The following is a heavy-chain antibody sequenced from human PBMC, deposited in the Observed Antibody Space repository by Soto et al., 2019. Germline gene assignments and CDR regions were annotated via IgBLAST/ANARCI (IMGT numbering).Heavy chain of an antibody. J-gene: IGHJ2*01. V-gene: IGHV1-69*08. CDR2: IIPALGTT. CDR1: GGPFSSHT. D-gene: IGHD4-17*01. Sequence: SVKVSCKAFGGPFSSHTFSWVRQAPGQGLEWMGRIIPALGTTTYAQKFQGRVTITADESVTTVYMELNSLRTEDTAVYYCATHDFGDYWYFDLWGRGTLVTVS. CDR3: ATHDFGDYWYFDL.